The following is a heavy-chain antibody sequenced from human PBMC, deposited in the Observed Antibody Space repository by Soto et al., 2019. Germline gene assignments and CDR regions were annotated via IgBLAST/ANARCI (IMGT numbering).Heavy chain of an antibody. Sequence: ASVKVSCKASGYTFTSYDINWVRQATGQGLEWMGWMNPNSGNTDYAQKFQGRVTMTTNTSISTAYMELTSLRSEDTAVYYCAREPLCGGRCYDNYCDPWGQGTLVTVSS. V-gene: IGHV1-8*01. J-gene: IGHJ5*02. CDR1: GYTFTSYD. CDR3: AREPLCGGRCYDNYCDP. D-gene: IGHD2-15*01. CDR2: MNPNSGNT.